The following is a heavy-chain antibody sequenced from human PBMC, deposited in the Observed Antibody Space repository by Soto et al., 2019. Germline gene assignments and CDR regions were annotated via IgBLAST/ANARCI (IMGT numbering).Heavy chain of an antibody. Sequence: PSETLSLTCTVSGDSVSSSNYYWSWIRQSPVKGLEWIGYIFYSGSTNYNPSLKSRVTISVDTSKNRFSLKLRSVTAADTAVYYCARGVTPSRRHPPQSTWGQGTLVTVSS. J-gene: IGHJ5*01. CDR2: IFYSGST. CDR3: ARGVTPSRRHPPQST. D-gene: IGHD6-6*01. V-gene: IGHV4-61*01. CDR1: GDSVSSSNYY.